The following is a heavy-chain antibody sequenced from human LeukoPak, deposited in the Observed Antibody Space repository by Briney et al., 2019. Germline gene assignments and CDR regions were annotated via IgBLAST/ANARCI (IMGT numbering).Heavy chain of an antibody. V-gene: IGHV3-23*01. CDR2: ISNVGTT. CDR1: GFTFTTYA. Sequence: GSLRLSCAASGFTFTTYAMSWVRPAPGKGLEWVSSISNVGTTYYADSVKGRFTISRDNSKDTVYLQMNSLRAEDTAVYHCAQGASPDCWGQGTRVTVSS. CDR3: AQGASPDC. J-gene: IGHJ4*02.